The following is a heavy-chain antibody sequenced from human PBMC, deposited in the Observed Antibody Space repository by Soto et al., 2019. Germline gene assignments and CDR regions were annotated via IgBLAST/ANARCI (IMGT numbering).Heavy chain of an antibody. CDR2: INPNSGGT. CDR3: ARGGYNCNKSTVYYYYGMDV. D-gene: IGHD1-20*01. V-gene: IGHV1-2*02. Sequence: ASVKVSCKASGYTFTGYYMHWVRQAPGQGLEWMGWINPNSGGTNYAQKFQGRVTMTRDTSISTAYVELSRLRSDDTAVYYCARGGYNCNKSTVYYYYGMDVWGQGTTVTVSS. CDR1: GYTFTGYY. J-gene: IGHJ6*02.